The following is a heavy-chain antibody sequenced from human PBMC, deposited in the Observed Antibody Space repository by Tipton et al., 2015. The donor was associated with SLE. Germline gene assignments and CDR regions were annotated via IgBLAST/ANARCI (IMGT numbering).Heavy chain of an antibody. D-gene: IGHD1-14*01. Sequence: GSLRLSCAASGFTFSSYEMNWVRQAPGKGLEWVSYISSSGSTIYYADSVKGRFTISRDNSKNSLYLQMNSLRTEDTALYYCAKEDRIRVTWDYFDYWGQGTLVTVSS. CDR2: ISSSGSTI. J-gene: IGHJ4*02. V-gene: IGHV3-48*03. CDR1: GFTFSSYE. CDR3: AKEDRIRVTWDYFDY.